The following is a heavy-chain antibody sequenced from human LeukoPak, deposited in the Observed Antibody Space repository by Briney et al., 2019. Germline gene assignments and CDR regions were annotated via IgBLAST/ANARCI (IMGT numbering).Heavy chain of an antibody. Sequence: SQTLSLTCAISGDSVSSNSATWIWIRQSPSRGLEWLGRTYYRSKWYNDYGLSVKSRITVNPDTSKNQFSLQLNSVTPEDTAVYYCASIRDETTLRPRDYWGQGTLVTVSS. J-gene: IGHJ4*02. CDR1: GDSVSSNSAT. CDR3: ASIRDETTLRPRDY. D-gene: IGHD1-1*01. V-gene: IGHV6-1*01. CDR2: TYYRSKWYN.